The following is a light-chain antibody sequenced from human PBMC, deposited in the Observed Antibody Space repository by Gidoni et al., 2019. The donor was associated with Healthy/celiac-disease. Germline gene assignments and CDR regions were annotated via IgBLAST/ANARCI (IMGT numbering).Light chain of an antibody. CDR2: GAS. J-gene: IGKJ4*01. Sequence: EIVMTQSPATLSVSPGERATLPCRASQSVSSNLAWYQQKPGQAPRRLIYGASTRATGIPARFRGSGSGTEFTLTISSLQSEDFAVYYCQQYNNWPTVTFGGGTKVEIK. CDR1: QSVSSN. CDR3: QQYNNWPTVT. V-gene: IGKV3-15*01.